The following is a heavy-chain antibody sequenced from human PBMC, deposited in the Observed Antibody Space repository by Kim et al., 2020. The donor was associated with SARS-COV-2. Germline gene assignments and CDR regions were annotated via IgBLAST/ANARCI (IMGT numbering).Heavy chain of an antibody. CDR3: AKDLGYCSSTSCYGQWDY. J-gene: IGHJ4*02. Sequence: KGRFTISRDHSKNTLYLQMNSLRAEDTAVYYCAKDLGYCSSTSCYGQWDYWGQGTLVTVSS. V-gene: IGHV3-23*01. D-gene: IGHD2-2*01.